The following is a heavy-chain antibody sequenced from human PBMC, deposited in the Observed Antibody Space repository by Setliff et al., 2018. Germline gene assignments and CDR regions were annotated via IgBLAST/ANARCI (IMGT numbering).Heavy chain of an antibody. CDR2: INHSGST. CDR3: ASLDYYDSGGYYIRDP. D-gene: IGHD3-22*01. CDR1: GGSFSGYY. V-gene: IGHV4-34*01. J-gene: IGHJ5*02. Sequence: SETLSLTCAVYGGSFSGYYWSWIRQPPGKGLEWIGEINHSGSTNYNPSLKSRVTISVDTSKNQFSLKLSSVTAADMAVYYCASLDYYDSGGYYIRDPWGQGTLVTAPQ.